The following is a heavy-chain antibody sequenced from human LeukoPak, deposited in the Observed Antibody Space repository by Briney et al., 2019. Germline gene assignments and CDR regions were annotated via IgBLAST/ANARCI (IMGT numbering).Heavy chain of an antibody. D-gene: IGHD3-22*01. Sequence: SQTLSLTCAVSGGSISSGGYSWSWIRQPPGKGLEWIGYIYHNGNTYYSPSFQGQVTISADKSISTAYLQWSSLKASDTAMYYCARPVDDSSGYSYFDYWGQGTLVTVSS. CDR2: IYHNGNT. V-gene: IGHV4-30-2*01. J-gene: IGHJ4*02. CDR1: GGSISSGGYS. CDR3: ARPVDDSSGYSYFDY.